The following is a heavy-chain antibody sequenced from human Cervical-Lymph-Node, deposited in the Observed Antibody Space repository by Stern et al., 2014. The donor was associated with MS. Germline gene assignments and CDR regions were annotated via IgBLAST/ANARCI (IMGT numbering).Heavy chain of an antibody. Sequence: VQLVQSGAELIRPGESLKISCKGSGYKFSIYWIAWVRQMPGKGLEWMGIIYPGDSETRYSPSFQGQGTMSGDKSTSTAYLQWSSLNASDTAMYFCARQTTAWASDVWGQGTLVTVSS. J-gene: IGHJ4*02. V-gene: IGHV5-51*01. CDR3: ARQTTAWASDV. D-gene: IGHD1-14*01. CDR1: GYKFSIYW. CDR2: IYPGDSET.